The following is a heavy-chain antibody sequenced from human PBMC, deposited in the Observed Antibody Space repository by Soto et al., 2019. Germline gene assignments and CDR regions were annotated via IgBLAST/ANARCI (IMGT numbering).Heavy chain of an antibody. D-gene: IGHD3-10*01. J-gene: IGHJ5*02. V-gene: IGHV3-13*01. Sequence: EVQLVASGGGLVQPGGSLRLSCAASGFTFSTYDMHWVRQATGKGLEWLSGIGIAGDTYYPDSVKGRFTISRDSAKNFVYLQMNSLRPEDTAVYYCVRGARWLGELSWFDPWGQGILVLVTS. CDR2: IGIAGDT. CDR1: GFTFSTYD. CDR3: VRGARWLGELSWFDP.